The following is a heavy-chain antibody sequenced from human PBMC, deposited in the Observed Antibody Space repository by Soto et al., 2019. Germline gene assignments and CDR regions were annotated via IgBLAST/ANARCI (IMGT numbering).Heavy chain of an antibody. J-gene: IGHJ5*02. D-gene: IGHD3-22*01. Sequence: SQTLSLTCAISGDSVSSNSAAWNWIRQSPSRGLEWLGRTYYRSKWYNDYAVSVKSRITINPDTSKNQFSLQLNSVTPEDTAVYYCARGAYYDSSGYYYNWFDPWGQATLVTVSS. CDR3: ARGAYYDSSGYYYNWFDP. CDR1: GDSVSSNSAA. CDR2: TYYRSKWYN. V-gene: IGHV6-1*01.